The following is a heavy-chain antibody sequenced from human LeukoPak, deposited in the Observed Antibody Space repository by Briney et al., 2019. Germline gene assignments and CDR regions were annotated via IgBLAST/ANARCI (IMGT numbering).Heavy chain of an antibody. CDR2: ISSSSSYI. V-gene: IGHV3-21*01. D-gene: IGHD6-13*01. CDR3: ARDNAGYSSSMDV. CDR1: GFTFSSYS. J-gene: IGHJ6*03. Sequence: GGSLRLSCAASGFTFSSYSMNWVRQAPGKGLEWVSSISSSSSYIYYADSVKGRFTVSRDNAKNSLYLQMNSLRADDTAVYYCARDNAGYSSSMDVWGKGTTVTVSS.